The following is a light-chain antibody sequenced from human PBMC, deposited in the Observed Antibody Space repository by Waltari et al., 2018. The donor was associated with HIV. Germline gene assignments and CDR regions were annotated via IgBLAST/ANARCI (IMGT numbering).Light chain of an antibody. CDR1: SGDVGGYNF. Sequence: QSALTQPASVSGSPGQSITISCTGTSGDVGGYNFVSWYQQHPGKAPKLIIYEVTYRTSGVSDRFSGSKSGNTASLTISGLQAEDEADYYCCSYTSSNTYDFGTGTTVTVL. V-gene: IGLV2-14*03. CDR3: CSYTSSNTYD. J-gene: IGLJ1*01. CDR2: EVT.